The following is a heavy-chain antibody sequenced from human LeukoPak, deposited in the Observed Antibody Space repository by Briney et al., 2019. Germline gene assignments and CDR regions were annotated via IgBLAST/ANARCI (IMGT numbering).Heavy chain of an antibody. Sequence: PSETLSLTCTVSGGSISSNAYYWAWIRQPPGKGLEWTGSIYSSVSTYYNPSLKSRVTISVDTSKTQFSLKLSSVTAADTAVYYCARVDRWLRNPGQADYWGQGTLVTVSS. D-gene: IGHD5-24*01. J-gene: IGHJ4*02. CDR3: ARVDRWLRNPGQADY. V-gene: IGHV4-39*01. CDR2: IYSSVST. CDR1: GGSISSNAYY.